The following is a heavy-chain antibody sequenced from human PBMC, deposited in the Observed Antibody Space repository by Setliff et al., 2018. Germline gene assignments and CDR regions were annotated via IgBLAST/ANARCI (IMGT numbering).Heavy chain of an antibody. CDR1: GGSINSGVYY. CDR2: IYHGGDT. D-gene: IGHD1-1*01. Sequence: ASETLSLTCTVSGGSINSGVYYWGWIRQPPGKGLEWIGRIYHGGDTYYNASLKSRLTISVDTSKNQFSLKLRSVTAADTAVYYCARTGTYRYFGYWGQGALVTVSS. V-gene: IGHV4-39*01. J-gene: IGHJ4*02. CDR3: ARTGTYRYFGY.